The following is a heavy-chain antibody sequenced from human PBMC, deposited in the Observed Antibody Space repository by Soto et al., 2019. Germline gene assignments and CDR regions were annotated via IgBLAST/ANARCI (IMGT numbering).Heavy chain of an antibody. CDR1: GFTFSSYG. Sequence: PGGSLRLSCAASGFTFSSYGMHWVRQAPGKGLEWVAVISYDGSNKYYADSVKGRFTISRDKSKNTLYLQMNSLTAGDTAVYYWAKATATCGGPFAIGGQGTIVTVSS. CDR3: AKATATCGGPFAI. J-gene: IGHJ3*02. CDR2: ISYDGSNK. V-gene: IGHV3-30*18. D-gene: IGHD1-1*01.